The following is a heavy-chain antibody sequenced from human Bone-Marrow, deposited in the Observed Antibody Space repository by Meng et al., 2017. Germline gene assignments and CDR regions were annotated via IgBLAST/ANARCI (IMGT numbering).Heavy chain of an antibody. D-gene: IGHD1/OR15-1a*01. CDR3: ARARTVTEKSYYYGMDV. CDR1: GGTFSSYA. J-gene: IGHJ6*02. Sequence: SVKVSCKASGGTFSSYAISWVRQAPGQGLEWMGGFIPIFGTANYAQKFQGRVTITADESTSTAYMELSSLRSEDTAVYYCARARTVTEKSYYYGMDVWGQGTTVTVSS. V-gene: IGHV1-69*13. CDR2: FIPIFGTA.